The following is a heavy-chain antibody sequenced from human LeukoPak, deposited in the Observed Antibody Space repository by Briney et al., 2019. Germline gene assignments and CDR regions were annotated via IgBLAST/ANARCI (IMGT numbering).Heavy chain of an antibody. CDR1: GYTFTSYG. CDR3: ATDTTGGSYCDN. D-gene: IGHD1-26*01. Sequence: ASVKVSCKASGYTFTSYGISWVRQAPGQGLEWVGWISTYSGNTKYAQKFQGRVTMTTDTSTSTANMELRSLRSDDTAVYFCATDTTGGSYCDNWGQGSLVTVSS. J-gene: IGHJ4*02. V-gene: IGHV1-18*01. CDR2: ISTYSGNT.